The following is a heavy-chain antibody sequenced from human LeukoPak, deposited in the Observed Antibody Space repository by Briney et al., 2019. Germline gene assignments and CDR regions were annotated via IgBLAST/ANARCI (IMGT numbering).Heavy chain of an antibody. D-gene: IGHD6-13*01. V-gene: IGHV4-59*01. J-gene: IGHJ4*02. CDR1: GGSISSYY. Sequence: PSETLSLTCTVSGGSISSYYWSWIRQPPGKGLEWIGYIYYSGSTNYNPSLKSRVTISVDTSKNQFSLKLSSVTAADTAVYYCARGGAAAGRNFGYWGQGTLVTVSS. CDR3: ARGGAAAGRNFGY. CDR2: IYYSGST.